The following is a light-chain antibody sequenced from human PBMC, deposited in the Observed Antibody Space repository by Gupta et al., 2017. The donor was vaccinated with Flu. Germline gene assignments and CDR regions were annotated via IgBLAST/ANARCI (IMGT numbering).Light chain of an antibody. Sequence: PGERATLSCRASQSVSSNLAWYQQKPGQAPRLLIYGASTRATGIPARFSGSASGTEFTLTISSLQSEDFAVYYCQQYNNWPPLTFGGGTKVEIK. J-gene: IGKJ4*01. CDR2: GAS. V-gene: IGKV3-15*01. CDR3: QQYNNWPPLT. CDR1: QSVSSN.